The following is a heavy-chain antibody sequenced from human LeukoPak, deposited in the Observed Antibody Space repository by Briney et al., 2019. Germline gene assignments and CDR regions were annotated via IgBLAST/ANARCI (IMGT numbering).Heavy chain of an antibody. Sequence: GGSLRLSCAASGFPFSAYEMNWVRQAPGKGLEWVSYISVSGDTIYYADSVKGRFTISRDNAKNSLYLQMNSLRAEDTAVYYCARRPYYYDSLDYWGQGTLVTVSS. J-gene: IGHJ4*02. CDR2: ISVSGDTI. D-gene: IGHD3-22*01. V-gene: IGHV3-48*03. CDR3: ARRPYYYDSLDY. CDR1: GFPFSAYE.